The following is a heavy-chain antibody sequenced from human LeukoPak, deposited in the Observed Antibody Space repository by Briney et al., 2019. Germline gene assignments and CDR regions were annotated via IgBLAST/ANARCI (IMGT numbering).Heavy chain of an antibody. CDR2: IYYSGST. J-gene: IGHJ1*01. CDR3: ARSITSSWYGDFQH. V-gene: IGHV4-59*01. Sequence: SETLSLICTVSGGSMSGYFWSWIRQPPGKGLEWIGYIYYSGSTNYNPSLKSRVTISVDTSKNQFSLKLSSVTAADTAVYYCARSITSSWYGDFQHWGQGTLVTVSS. CDR1: GGSMSGYF. D-gene: IGHD6-13*01.